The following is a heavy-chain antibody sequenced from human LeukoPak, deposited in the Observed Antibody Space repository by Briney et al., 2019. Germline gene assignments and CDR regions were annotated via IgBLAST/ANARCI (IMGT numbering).Heavy chain of an antibody. V-gene: IGHV4-34*01. D-gene: IGHD3-3*01. Sequence: PSETLSLTCAVYGGSFSGYYWSWIRQPPGKGLEWIGEINHSGSTNYNPSLKSRVTISVDTSKNQFSLKLSSVTAADTAVYYCARVSPLLTIFRVVIIPVRGGYYFDYWGQGTLVTVSS. CDR1: GGSFSGYY. J-gene: IGHJ4*02. CDR3: ARVSPLLTIFRVVIIPVRGGYYFDY. CDR2: INHSGST.